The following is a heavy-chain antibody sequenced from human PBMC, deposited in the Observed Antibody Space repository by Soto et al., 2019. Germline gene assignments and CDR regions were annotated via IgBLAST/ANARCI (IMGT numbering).Heavy chain of an antibody. Sequence: EVQLAESGGALVKPGGSLRLSCATSGFTFSNAWMACVRQAPGKGLEWVGRIKSIADGGTTNYAAPVKGRFSISRHDSENTLYLQMNSLRVEDTGIYYCHTPHGRNAFDIWGPGTVVTVSS. D-gene: IGHD2-8*01. CDR3: HTPHGRNAFDI. CDR2: IKSIADGGTT. CDR1: GFTFSNAW. V-gene: IGHV3-15*02. J-gene: IGHJ3*02.